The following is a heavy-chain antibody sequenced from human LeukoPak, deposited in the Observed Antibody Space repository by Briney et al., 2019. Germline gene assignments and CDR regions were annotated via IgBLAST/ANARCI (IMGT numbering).Heavy chain of an antibody. CDR3: ARDLGYSSLVRWFDP. V-gene: IGHV4-39*07. J-gene: IGHJ5*02. CDR1: GGSISSYY. Sequence: SETLSLTCTVSGGSISSYYWGWIRQPPGKGLEWIGSIYYSGSTYYNPSLKSRVTISVDTSKNQFSLKLSSVTAADTAVYYCARDLGYSSLVRWFDPWGQGTLVTVSS. CDR2: IYYSGST. D-gene: IGHD6-13*01.